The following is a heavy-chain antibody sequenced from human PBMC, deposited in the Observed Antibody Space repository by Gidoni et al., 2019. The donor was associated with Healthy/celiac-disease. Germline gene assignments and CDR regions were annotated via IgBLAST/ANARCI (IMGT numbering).Heavy chain of an antibody. Sequence: QLQLQESGPGLVKPSETLSLTCTVSGGSISSSSYYWGWIRQPPGKGLEWIGSIYYSGSTYYNPSLKSRVTISVDTSKNQFSLKLSSVTAADTAVYYCASSEHDSSSWYGLSVYWGQGTLVTVSS. V-gene: IGHV4-39*01. CDR2: IYYSGST. J-gene: IGHJ4*02. D-gene: IGHD6-13*01. CDR1: GGSISSSSYY. CDR3: ASSEHDSSSWYGLSVY.